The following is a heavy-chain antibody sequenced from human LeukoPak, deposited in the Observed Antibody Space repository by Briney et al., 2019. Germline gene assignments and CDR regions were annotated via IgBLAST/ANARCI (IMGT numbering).Heavy chain of an antibody. CDR1: GFTFSSYA. CDR3: ARFYYQQNWFDP. D-gene: IGHD2-2*01. Sequence: GSLRLSCAASGFTFSSYAMHWVRQAPGKGLEWVAVISYDGSNKYYADSVKGRFTISRDNSKNTLYLQMNSLRAEDTAVYYCARFYYQQNWFDPWGQGTLVTVSS. CDR2: ISYDGSNK. V-gene: IGHV3-30-3*01. J-gene: IGHJ5*02.